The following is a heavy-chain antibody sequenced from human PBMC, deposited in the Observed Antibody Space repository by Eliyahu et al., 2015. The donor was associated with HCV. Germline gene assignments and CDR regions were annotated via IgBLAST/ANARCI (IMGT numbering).Heavy chain of an antibody. CDR1: GGSISSYY. V-gene: IGHV4-4*07. Sequence: QVQLQESGPGLVKPSETLSLTCTVSGGSISSYYWSWIRQPAGKGLEWIGRIYTSGSTNYNPSLKSRVSMSVDTSKKQFSLKLSSVTAADTAVYYCAREMRGIFGLPQIQGSFDYWGQGTLVTVSS. D-gene: IGHD3-3*01. CDR2: IYTSGST. J-gene: IGHJ4*02. CDR3: AREMRGIFGLPQIQGSFDY.